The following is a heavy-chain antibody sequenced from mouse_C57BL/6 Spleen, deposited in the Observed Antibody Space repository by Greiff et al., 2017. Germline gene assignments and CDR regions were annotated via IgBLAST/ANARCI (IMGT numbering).Heavy chain of an antibody. CDR3: ARSGYDYGPFAY. CDR2: IDPSDSET. Sequence: QVQLQQPGAELVRPGSSVKLSCKASGYTFTSYWMHWVKQRPIQGLEWIGNIDPSDSETHYNQKFKDKATLTVDKSSSTAYMQLSSLTSEDSAVYYCARSGYDYGPFAYWGQGTLVTVSA. J-gene: IGHJ3*01. V-gene: IGHV1-52*01. D-gene: IGHD2-4*01. CDR1: GYTFTSYW.